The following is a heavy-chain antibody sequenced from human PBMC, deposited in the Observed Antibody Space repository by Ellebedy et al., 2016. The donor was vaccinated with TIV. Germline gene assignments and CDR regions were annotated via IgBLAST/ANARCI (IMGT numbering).Heavy chain of an antibody. D-gene: IGHD5-24*01. CDR3: ARGRDPFDY. Sequence: PGGSLRLSCAASGFTVSNTYMSWVRQAPGKGLEWVSVLYSGGTTYYADSVRGRFTISRDNSKNTLYLQMNSLRAEDTALYYCARGRDPFDYWGQGTLVTVSS. CDR2: LYSGGTT. V-gene: IGHV3-53*01. CDR1: GFTVSNTY. J-gene: IGHJ4*02.